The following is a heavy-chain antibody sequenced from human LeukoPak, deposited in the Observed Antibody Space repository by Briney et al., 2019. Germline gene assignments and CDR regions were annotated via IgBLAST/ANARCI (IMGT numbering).Heavy chain of an antibody. J-gene: IGHJ3*02. D-gene: IGHD6-13*01. CDR3: ARDGHTSADAEDAFDI. Sequence: ASVNVSCQASGYTFTSYYMHWLRQAPGQGLEWMGIINPSGGSTSYAQKFQGRVTMTRDTSTSTVYMELSSQRSEDTAVYYCARDGHTSADAEDAFDIWGQGTMVTVSS. V-gene: IGHV1-46*01. CDR2: INPSGGST. CDR1: GYTFTSYY.